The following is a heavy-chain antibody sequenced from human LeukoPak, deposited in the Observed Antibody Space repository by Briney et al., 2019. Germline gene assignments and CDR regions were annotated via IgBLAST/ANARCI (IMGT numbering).Heavy chain of an antibody. Sequence: GGSLRLSCGASGFTFSSYGLNWVRQAPGKGLEWVASIKQDGSEKYYVDSVKGRVTISRDNAKNSLYLQMNSLRAEDTAVYYCARVFGAGYSDYWGQGTLVTVSS. D-gene: IGHD4/OR15-4a*01. CDR3: ARVFGAGYSDY. CDR1: GFTFSSYG. J-gene: IGHJ4*02. V-gene: IGHV3-7*01. CDR2: IKQDGSEK.